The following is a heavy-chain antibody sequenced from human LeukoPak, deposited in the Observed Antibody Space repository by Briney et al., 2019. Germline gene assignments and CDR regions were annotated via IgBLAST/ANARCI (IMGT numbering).Heavy chain of an antibody. V-gene: IGHV4-4*02. CDR1: GFTFSSYAM. CDR3: AHLRRIPIFGLLIGGLFDF. CDR2: IYHSGNT. D-gene: IGHD3-3*01. J-gene: IGHJ4*02. Sequence: GSLRLSCAASGFTFSSYAMSWVRQPPGRGLEWIGEIYHSGNTNYNPSLKSRVTISVDKSKNQFSLGLSSVTAADTAVYYCAHLRRIPIFGLLIGGLFDFWGQGTLVTVSS.